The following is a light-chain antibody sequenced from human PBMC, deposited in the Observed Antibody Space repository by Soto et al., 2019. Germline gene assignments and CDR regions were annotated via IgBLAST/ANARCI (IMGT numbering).Light chain of an antibody. CDR2: EVS. CDR1: SSDVGAYTY. V-gene: IGLV2-14*01. CDR3: SSYTTSNTLV. J-gene: IGLJ2*01. Sequence: QSALTQPASVSGSPGQSITISCTRTSSDVGAYTYVSWYQQHPGKAPKLMIFEVSDRPSGVSNRFSGSKSGNTASLTISGLQAEDEADDYCSSYTTSNTLVFGGGTQLTVL.